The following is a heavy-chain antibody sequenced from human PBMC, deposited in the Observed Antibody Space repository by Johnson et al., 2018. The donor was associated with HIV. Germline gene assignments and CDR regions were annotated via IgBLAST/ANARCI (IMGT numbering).Heavy chain of an antibody. CDR1: GFTFSDYY. J-gene: IGHJ3*02. V-gene: IGHV3-11*04. CDR2: ISNSAITL. CDR3: ARRGRANAFDI. D-gene: IGHD3-10*01. Sequence: QVQLVESGGGLVKPGGSLKLSCATSGFTFSDYYMSWIRQAPGTGLEWLSYISNSAITLYYADSVKGRFSISRDNAKSSVYLQMNSLRAEDTAVYYCARRGRANAFDIWGQGTRVTVAS.